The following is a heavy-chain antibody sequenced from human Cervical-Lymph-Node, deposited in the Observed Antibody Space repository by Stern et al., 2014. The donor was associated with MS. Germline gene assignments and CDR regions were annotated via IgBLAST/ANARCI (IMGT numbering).Heavy chain of an antibody. CDR3: ARGAGWFDP. CDR2: IYYSGST. D-gene: IGHD3-10*01. CDR1: GGSISSYY. V-gene: IGHV4-59*01. Sequence: QLQLQESGPGLVKPSETLSLTCTVSGGSISSYYWSWIRQPPGKGLEWIGYIYYSGSTNYNTSLKSRVTISVETSKNTIYLNLRPVTASDTAVYYCARGAGWFDPWGQGTLVTVSS. J-gene: IGHJ5*02.